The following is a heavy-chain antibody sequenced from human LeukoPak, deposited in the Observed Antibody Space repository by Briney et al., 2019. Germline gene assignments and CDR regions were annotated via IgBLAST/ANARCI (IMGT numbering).Heavy chain of an antibody. CDR1: GYTFTGYY. J-gene: IGHJ4*02. CDR2: INPNSGDT. V-gene: IGHV1-2*02. CDR3: ASGYSGYDYGFDY. D-gene: IGHD5-12*01. Sequence: ASVKVSCKASGYTFTGYYIHWVRQAPGQGLEWMGWINPNSGDTNYVQKFQGRVTMTRDTSISTAYMELSRLRSDDTAVYYCASGYSGYDYGFDYWGQGTLVTVSS.